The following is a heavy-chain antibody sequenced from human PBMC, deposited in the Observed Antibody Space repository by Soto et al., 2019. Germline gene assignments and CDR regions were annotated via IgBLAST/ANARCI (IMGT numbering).Heavy chain of an antibody. D-gene: IGHD6-19*01. V-gene: IGHV1-69*05. Sequence: SVKVSCQASGGGNSSYAISWVRQAPGQGLEWMGWINPINGTTNYAQKFQGRVTITRDTSASTAYMELNSLRAEDTAVYYCARRLAYSSGWYSDYDGMDVWGQGTTVTVSS. CDR2: INPINGTT. CDR1: GGGNSSYA. J-gene: IGHJ6*02. CDR3: ARRLAYSSGWYSDYDGMDV.